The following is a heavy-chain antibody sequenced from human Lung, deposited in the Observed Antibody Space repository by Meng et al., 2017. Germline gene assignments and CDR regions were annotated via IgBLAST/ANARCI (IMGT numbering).Heavy chain of an antibody. J-gene: IGHJ4*02. V-gene: IGHV4-34*12. CDR1: GGSFSVYY. Sequence: QVQLHQVGAGLLKPSEALSLTCAVYGGSFSVYYWRWIRQPPGKGLEWIGKIIDSGSTNYNPSLKSRVTISVDTSKNQFSLMVTSVTAADRAVYYCVRRTYSSGWYFDYWGQGTLVTVSS. CDR3: VRRTYSSGWYFDY. D-gene: IGHD6-19*01. CDR2: IIDSGST.